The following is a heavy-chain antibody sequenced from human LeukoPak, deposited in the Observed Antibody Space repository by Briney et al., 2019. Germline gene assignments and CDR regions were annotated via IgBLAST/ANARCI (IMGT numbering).Heavy chain of an antibody. D-gene: IGHD3-10*01. Sequence: HPGVSLRLSCAASGFTVSAYAMAWVRQAPGKGLEWVSTIYDDNTYYADSVKGRFAISTDNSKNTLYLQMNSLRVEDTAVYFCAARKVRGVWFYLDYWGQGTPVTVSS. CDR3: AARKVRGVWFYLDY. J-gene: IGHJ4*02. CDR1: GFTVSAYA. CDR2: IYDDNT. V-gene: IGHV3-23*01.